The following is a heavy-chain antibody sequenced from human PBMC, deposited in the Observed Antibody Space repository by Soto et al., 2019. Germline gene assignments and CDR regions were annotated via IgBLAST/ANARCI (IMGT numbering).Heavy chain of an antibody. J-gene: IGHJ4*02. CDR2: ISGRNGKT. CDR3: ARYVTGTRDY. Sequence: ASVKVSCKTAGYNFDNYGVNWLRQAPGHGPEWMGWISGRNGKTKYSHKFQGRVTMTTETRTDTAYMELSSLRSEDTAVYYCARYVTGTRDYWGQGTLVTVSS. V-gene: IGHV1-18*01. D-gene: IGHD1-7*01. CDR1: GYNFDNYG.